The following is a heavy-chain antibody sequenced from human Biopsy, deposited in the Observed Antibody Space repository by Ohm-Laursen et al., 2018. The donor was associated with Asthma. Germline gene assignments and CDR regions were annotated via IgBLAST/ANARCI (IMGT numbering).Heavy chain of an antibody. J-gene: IGHJ4*02. V-gene: IGHV4-59*01. Sequence: SETLSLTCSVSGGSISGYYWSWIRQAPGKGLEWIGYVSYSFEYSGSTNYNPSLKSRVSISVDPSKNQFSLKLTSVTAADTAVYYCARDFGGWYYFGNWGQGSLVTVSS. D-gene: IGHD3-3*01. CDR3: ARDFGGWYYFGN. CDR1: GGSISGYY. CDR2: VSYSFEYSGST.